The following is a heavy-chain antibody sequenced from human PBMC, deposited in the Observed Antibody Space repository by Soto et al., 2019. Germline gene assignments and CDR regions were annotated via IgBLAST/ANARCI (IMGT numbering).Heavy chain of an antibody. CDR2: IIPILGIA. Sequence: QVQLVQSGAEVKKPGSSVKVSCKASGGTFSSYTISWVRQAPGQGLEWMGRIIPILGIANYAQKFQGRVTITADKSTSTAYMELSSLRSEDTAVYYCASVDQRITMVRGVISYGMDVWGQGTPVTVSS. J-gene: IGHJ6*02. CDR1: GGTFSSYT. V-gene: IGHV1-69*02. CDR3: ASVDQRITMVRGVISYGMDV. D-gene: IGHD3-10*01.